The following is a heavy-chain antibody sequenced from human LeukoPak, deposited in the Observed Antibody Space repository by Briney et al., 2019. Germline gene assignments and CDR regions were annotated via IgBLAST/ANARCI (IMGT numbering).Heavy chain of an antibody. D-gene: IGHD6-19*01. J-gene: IGHJ4*02. CDR1: GYTFTGYY. Sequence: ASVKVSCKASGYTFTGYYMHWVRQAPGQGLEWMGWINPNSGGTNYAQKFQGRVTMTRDTSISTAYMELSRLGSDDTAVYYCARDKRLYSSGSYYFDYWGQGTLVTVSS. V-gene: IGHV1-2*02. CDR2: INPNSGGT. CDR3: ARDKRLYSSGSYYFDY.